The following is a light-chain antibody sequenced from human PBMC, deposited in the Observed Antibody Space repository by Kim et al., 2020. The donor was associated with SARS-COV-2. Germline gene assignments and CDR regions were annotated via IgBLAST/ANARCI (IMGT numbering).Light chain of an antibody. J-gene: IGKJ4*01. CDR2: WAS. CDR3: QQYYSTPLT. Sequence: DNVMTQSPDSLAVSLGERATINCKSSQSVLHTSNNKNYLAWFQQRPGQPPNLLIYWASTRASGVPDRFSGSGSGTDFTLTISSLQAEDVAVYYCQQYYSTPLTFGGGAKVDSK. V-gene: IGKV4-1*01. CDR1: QSVLHTSNNKNY.